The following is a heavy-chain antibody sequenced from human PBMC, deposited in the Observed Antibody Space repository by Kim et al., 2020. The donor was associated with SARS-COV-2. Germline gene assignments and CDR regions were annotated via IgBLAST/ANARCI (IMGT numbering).Heavy chain of an antibody. J-gene: IGHJ4*02. V-gene: IGHV1-3*01. D-gene: IGHD3-16*01. Sequence: GNGNTKYSQKFQGRGTITRDATASTAYMELSSLRSEDTAVYYCARGGVLDYWGQGTLVTVSS. CDR3: ARGGVLDY. CDR2: GNGNT.